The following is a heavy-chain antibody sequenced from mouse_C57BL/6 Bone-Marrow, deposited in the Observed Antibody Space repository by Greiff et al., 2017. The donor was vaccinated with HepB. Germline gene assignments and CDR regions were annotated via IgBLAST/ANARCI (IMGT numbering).Heavy chain of an antibody. Sequence: EVKVVESGGGLVKPGGSLKLSCAASGFTFSDYGMHWVRQAPEKGLEWVAYISSGSSTIYYADTVKGRFTISRDNAKNTLFLQMTSLRSEDTAMYYCARVYYYGSSYVNFDYWGQGTTLTVSS. D-gene: IGHD1-1*01. CDR2: ISSGSSTI. CDR3: ARVYYYGSSYVNFDY. CDR1: GFTFSDYG. V-gene: IGHV5-17*01. J-gene: IGHJ2*01.